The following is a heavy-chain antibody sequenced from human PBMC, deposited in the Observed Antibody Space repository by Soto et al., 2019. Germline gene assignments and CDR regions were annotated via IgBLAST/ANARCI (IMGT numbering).Heavy chain of an antibody. D-gene: IGHD2-2*01. CDR2: IYHSGST. CDR3: ARSVQLLRQNWFDP. V-gene: IGHV4-4*02. CDR1: SGSISSSNW. J-gene: IGHJ5*02. Sequence: QVQLQESGPGLVKPSGTLSLTCAVSSGSISSSNWWSWVRQPPGKGLEWIGEIYHSGSTNYNPSLSSRVTISVDKSKHQFSLKLSSVTAADTAVYYCARSVQLLRQNWFDPWGQGTLVTVSS.